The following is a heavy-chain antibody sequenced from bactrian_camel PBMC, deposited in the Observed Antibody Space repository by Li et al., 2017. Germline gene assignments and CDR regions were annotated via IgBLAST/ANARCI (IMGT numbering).Heavy chain of an antibody. V-gene: IGHV3S6*01. J-gene: IGHJ4*01. Sequence: HVQLVESGGGSVPAGASLTLSCVVSGYTYNRYSLAWFRQAPGEEHEGVAAISTDGGSTYYADSVKGRFTVSKDNAKNTLYLQMNNLKPEDSAMYYCAADNIPAEGCLSSLATESPVYVGQGTQVTVS. D-gene: IGHD4*01. CDR1: GYTYNRYS. CDR2: ISTDGGST.